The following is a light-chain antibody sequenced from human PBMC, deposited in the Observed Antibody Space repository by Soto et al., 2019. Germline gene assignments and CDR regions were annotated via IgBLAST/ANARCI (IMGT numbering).Light chain of an antibody. V-gene: IGKV1-9*01. CDR3: QQLSGYPPYT. CDR2: AAS. J-gene: IGKJ2*01. Sequence: IQLTQSPSFLSASVGDRVTITCRASQDINNYLAWYQQRPGKAPKLLIYAASTLQPGVPSRFSGGGFGANFTLTISGLQPEDFATYYCQQLSGYPPYTFGQGPKLEI. CDR1: QDINNY.